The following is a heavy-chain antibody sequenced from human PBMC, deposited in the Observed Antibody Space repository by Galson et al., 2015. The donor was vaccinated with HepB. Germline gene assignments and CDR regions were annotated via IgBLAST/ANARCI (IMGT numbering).Heavy chain of an antibody. J-gene: IGHJ3*02. D-gene: IGHD1-26*01. CDR3: ARAGGSYWQRDAFDI. CDR2: ISAYNGNT. CDR1: GYTFTSYG. V-gene: IGHV1-18*04. Sequence: SVKVSCKASGYTFTSYGISWVRQAPEQGLEWMGWISAYNGNTNYAQKLQGRVTITTDTSTSTAYMELRSLRSDDTAVYYCARAGGSYWQRDAFDIWGQGTMVTVSS.